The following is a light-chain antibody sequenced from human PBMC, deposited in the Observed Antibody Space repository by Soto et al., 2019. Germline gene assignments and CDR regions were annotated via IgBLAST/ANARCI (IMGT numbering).Light chain of an antibody. V-gene: IGLV2-8*01. CDR2: EVF. CDR1: SSDVGNYNY. J-gene: IGLJ1*01. Sequence: QSVLTQPPSASGSPGQSVTISCTGTSSDVGNYNYVSWYQQHPGKAPKLMIYEVFKRPSGVPDRFSGSKSGNTASLTVSGLQAEDEADYCCSSYAGSNNYVFGTGTKVTVL. CDR3: SSYAGSNNYV.